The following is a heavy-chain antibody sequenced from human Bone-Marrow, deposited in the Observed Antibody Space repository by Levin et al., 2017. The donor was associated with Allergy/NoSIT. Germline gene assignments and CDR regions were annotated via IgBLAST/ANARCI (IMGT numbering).Heavy chain of an antibody. CDR1: GGNFNTYG. CDR2: IIPIFGIP. D-gene: IGHD6-13*01. CDR3: AREAGNLGALDI. V-gene: IGHV1-69*13. J-gene: IGHJ3*02. Sequence: SVKVSCKISGGNFNTYGFSWVRQAPGQGLEWMGGIIPIFGIPNYAQKFQGRVTITADESTSTAHMELSSLRSADTAVYYCAREAGNLGALDIWGQGTMVTVSS.